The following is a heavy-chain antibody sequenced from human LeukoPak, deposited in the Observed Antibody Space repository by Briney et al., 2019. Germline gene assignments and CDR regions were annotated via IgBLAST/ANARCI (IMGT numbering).Heavy chain of an antibody. CDR3: AKKAIVATIKVPGGYFDY. Sequence: GGSLRLSCAASGFTFSSYGMSWVRQAPGKGLEWVSAISGSGGSTYYADSVKGRFTISRDNSKNTLYLQMNSLRAEDTAVYYCAKKAIVATIKVPGGYFDYWGQGTLVTVSS. D-gene: IGHD5-12*01. CDR2: ISGSGGST. J-gene: IGHJ4*02. CDR1: GFTFSSYG. V-gene: IGHV3-23*01.